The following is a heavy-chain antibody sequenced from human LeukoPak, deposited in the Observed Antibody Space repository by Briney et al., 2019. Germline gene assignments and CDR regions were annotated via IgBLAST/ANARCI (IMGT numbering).Heavy chain of an antibody. CDR3: ARASYYYDSSAARGTPGFDY. Sequence: SETLFLTCTVSGGSISSYYWTWIRQPPGKGLEWIGYIYYSGSTNYNPSLESRVTISVDTSKNQFSLKLSSVTAADTAVYYCARASYYYDSSAARGTPGFDYWGQGTLVTVSS. CDR1: GGSISSYY. CDR2: IYYSGST. D-gene: IGHD3-22*01. J-gene: IGHJ4*02. V-gene: IGHV4-59*01.